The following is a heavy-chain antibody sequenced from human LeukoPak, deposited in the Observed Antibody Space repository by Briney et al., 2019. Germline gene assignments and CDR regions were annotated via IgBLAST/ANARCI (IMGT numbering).Heavy chain of an antibody. V-gene: IGHV4-30-2*01. CDR2: IYHSGST. CDR1: GGSISSGGYS. D-gene: IGHD3-9*01. J-gene: IGHJ6*02. CDR3: ARDDRLRGSYYNGMDV. Sequence: PSQTLSLTCAVSGGSISSGGYSWSWIRQPPGKGLEWIGYIYHSGSTYYNPSLKSRVTISVDRSKNQFSLKLSSVTAADTAVYYCARDDRLRGSYYNGMDVWGQGTPVTVSS.